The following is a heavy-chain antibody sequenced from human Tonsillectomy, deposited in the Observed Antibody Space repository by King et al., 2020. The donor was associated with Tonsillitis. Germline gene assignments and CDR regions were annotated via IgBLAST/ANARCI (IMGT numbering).Heavy chain of an antibody. D-gene: IGHD6-19*01. CDR1: GFTFSSYG. Sequence: QVQLVESGGGVVQPGRSLRLSCAASGFTFSSYGMHWVRQAPGKGLEWVAVIWYDGTNKYYADSVKGRFTISRDNSKNTLYLQMNSLRAEDTAVYYCARDDRPTALKQWLDYFDYWGQGTLVTVSS. CDR2: IWYDGTNK. CDR3: ARDDRPTALKQWLDYFDY. J-gene: IGHJ4*02. V-gene: IGHV3-33*01.